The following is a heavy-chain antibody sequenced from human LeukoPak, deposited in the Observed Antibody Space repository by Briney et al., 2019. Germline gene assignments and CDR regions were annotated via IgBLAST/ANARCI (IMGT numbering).Heavy chain of an antibody. D-gene: IGHD3-3*01. CDR3: AKDRGRYGFWSGCDY. J-gene: IGHJ4*02. Sequence: GGSLRLSCAASGFTFNNYGIHWVRQAPGKGLEWVAFIRYDGSDKYCADSVKGRFTISRDSSKNTLSLQMNSLRAEDTAVYYCAKDRGRYGFWSGCDYWGQGTLVTVSS. CDR1: GFTFNNYG. V-gene: IGHV3-30*02. CDR2: IRYDGSDK.